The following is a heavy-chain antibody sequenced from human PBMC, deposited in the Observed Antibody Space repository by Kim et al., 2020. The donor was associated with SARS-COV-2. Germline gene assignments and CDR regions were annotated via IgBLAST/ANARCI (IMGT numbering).Heavy chain of an antibody. CDR3: ASSIPSGYDFDY. CDR2: ISYDGSNK. Sequence: GGSLRLSCAASGFTFSSYAMHWVRQAPGKGLEWVAVISYDGSNKYYADSVKGRFTISRDNSKNTLYLQMNSLRAEDTAVYYCASSIPSGYDFDYWGQGTLVTVSS. V-gene: IGHV3-30*04. J-gene: IGHJ4*02. CDR1: GFTFSSYA. D-gene: IGHD5-12*01.